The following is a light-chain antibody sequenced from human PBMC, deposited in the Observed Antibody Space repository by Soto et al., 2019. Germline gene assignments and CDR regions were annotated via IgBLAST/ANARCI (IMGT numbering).Light chain of an antibody. V-gene: IGLV1-51*01. Sequence: QSVLTQPPSVSAAPGQKGTISCSGSSSNIGNNYVSWYQQLPGTAPKLLIYDNNKRPSGIPDRFSGSKSGTSATLGITGLQTGDEADYYCGTWDSSLSAGVFGTGTKVTV. J-gene: IGLJ1*01. CDR2: DNN. CDR3: GTWDSSLSAGV. CDR1: SSNIGNNY.